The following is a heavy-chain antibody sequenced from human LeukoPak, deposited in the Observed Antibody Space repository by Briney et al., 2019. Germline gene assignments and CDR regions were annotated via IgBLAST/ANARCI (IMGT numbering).Heavy chain of an antibody. D-gene: IGHD2/OR15-2a*01. Sequence: GGSLRLSCAASGFTFSSYGMHWVRQAPGKGLEWVSFIRFDGTNKYYADSVKGRFTISRDNSKNTLYLQMNSLRAEDTAVYYCVSSPFDYWGQGTLVTVSS. CDR3: VSSPFDY. CDR2: IRFDGTNK. CDR1: GFTFSSYG. J-gene: IGHJ4*02. V-gene: IGHV3-30*02.